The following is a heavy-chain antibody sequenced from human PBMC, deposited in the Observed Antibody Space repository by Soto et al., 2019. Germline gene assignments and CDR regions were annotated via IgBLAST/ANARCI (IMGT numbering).Heavy chain of an antibody. CDR3: VKDGSSGWPYYYGLDV. CDR1: GFTFSSYG. J-gene: IGHJ6*02. D-gene: IGHD6-19*01. Sequence: QVQLVESGGGVVQPGRSLRLSCAASGFTFSSYGMHWVRQAPGKGLEWVAVISYDGSNKDYADSVKGRFTISRDNSKNTLYLPMSSLRAEDTAVYYCVKDGSSGWPYYYGLDVWGQGTTVTVSS. V-gene: IGHV3-30*18. CDR2: ISYDGSNK.